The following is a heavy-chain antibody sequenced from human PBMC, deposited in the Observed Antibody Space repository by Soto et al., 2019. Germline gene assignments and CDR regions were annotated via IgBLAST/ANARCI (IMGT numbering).Heavy chain of an antibody. CDR1: GFTFSSYA. CDR3: AKQEQERYYYESSGLSDGQPDTSAY. CDR2: ISGSGGST. D-gene: IGHD3-22*01. J-gene: IGHJ4*02. Sequence: EVQLLESGGGLVQPGGSLRLSCAASGFTFSSYAMSWVRQAPGKGLEWVSAISGSGGSTYYADSVKGRFTISRDNSKNTRYLQNNSLRAEDTAVYYCAKQEQERYYYESSGLSDGQPDTSAYWCQGTLVTVSS. V-gene: IGHV3-23*01.